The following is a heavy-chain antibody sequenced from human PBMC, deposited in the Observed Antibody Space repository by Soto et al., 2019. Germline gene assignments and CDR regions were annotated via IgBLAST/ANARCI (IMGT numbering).Heavy chain of an antibody. V-gene: IGHV1-3*01. CDR3: ARAPGGSGSYPLNRYYGMDV. J-gene: IGHJ6*02. D-gene: IGHD3-10*01. CDR1: GYTFTSYA. CDR2: INAGNGNT. Sequence: QVQLVQSGAEVKKPGASVKVSCKASGYTFTSYAMHWVRQAPGQRLEWMGWINAGNGNTKYSQKFQGRVTITRDTSASTAYMELSSLRSEDTAVYYCARAPGGSGSYPLNRYYGMDVWGQGTTVTVSS.